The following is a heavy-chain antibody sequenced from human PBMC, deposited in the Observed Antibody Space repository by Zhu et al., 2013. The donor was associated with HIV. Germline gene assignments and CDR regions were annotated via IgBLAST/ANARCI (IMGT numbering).Heavy chain of an antibody. D-gene: IGHD3-9*01. CDR1: AYTFTRYP. J-gene: IGHJ5*02. Sequence: QVQLVQSGAEVKTPGASVKISCKASAYTFTRYPIHWVRQAPGQGLEWMGGIIPIFGTANYAQKFQGRVTITADESTSTAYMELSSLRSEDTAVYYCARGKVLTGYYPGWFDPGAREPWSPSPQ. V-gene: IGHV1-69*01. CDR2: IIPIFGTA. CDR3: ARGKVLTGYYPGWFDP.